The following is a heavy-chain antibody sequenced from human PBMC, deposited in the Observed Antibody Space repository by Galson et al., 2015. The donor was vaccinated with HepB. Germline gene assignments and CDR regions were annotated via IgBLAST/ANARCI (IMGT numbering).Heavy chain of an antibody. V-gene: IGHV3-53*01. J-gene: IGHJ3*02. D-gene: IGHD6-19*01. CDR2: IYSGGST. CDR3: ARMPIAVAGTNDAFDI. CDR1: GFTVSSNY. Sequence: SLRLSCAASGFTVSSNYMSWVRQAPGKGLEWVSVIYSGGSTYYADSVKGRFTISRDNSKNTLYLQMNSLRAEDTAVYYCARMPIAVAGTNDAFDIWGQGTMVTVSS.